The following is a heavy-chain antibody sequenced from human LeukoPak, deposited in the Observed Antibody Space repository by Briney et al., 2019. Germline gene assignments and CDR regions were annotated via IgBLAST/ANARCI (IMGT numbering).Heavy chain of an antibody. V-gene: IGHV5-10-1*01. Sequence: KHGESLKISCKGSGYSFTTYWITWVRQMPGKGLEWMGTTDPSDSYTNYSPSFQGHVSISVDKSISTAYLQWSSLKASDTAMYYCARHLYGSVTYNVDYWGQGTLVTVSS. CDR1: GYSFTTYW. D-gene: IGHD3-10*01. J-gene: IGHJ4*02. CDR3: ARHLYGSVTYNVDY. CDR2: TDPSDSYT.